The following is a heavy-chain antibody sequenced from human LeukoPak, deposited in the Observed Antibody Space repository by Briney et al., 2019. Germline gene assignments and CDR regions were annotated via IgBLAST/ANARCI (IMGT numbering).Heavy chain of an antibody. V-gene: IGHV6-1*01. CDR2: KYYRSYWNN. J-gene: IGHJ4*02. D-gene: IGHD6-19*01. Sequence: QTVSLTCAFSGYSVSSNSAAWNWIRQSPSRGLEGLGRKYYRSYWNNDDAVSVKSRIIINQDTSNNLFSLQLNSVTADDTALYYYARLVSGLNDGLDHWGQGILVTVSS. CDR3: ARLVSGLNDGLDH. CDR1: GYSVSSNSAA.